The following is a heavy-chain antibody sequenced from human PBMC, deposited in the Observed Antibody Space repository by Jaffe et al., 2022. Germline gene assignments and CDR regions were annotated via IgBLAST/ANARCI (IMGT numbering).Heavy chain of an antibody. V-gene: IGHV3-48*03. D-gene: IGHD3-10*01. Sequence: EVQLVESGGGLVQPGGSLRLSCAASGFTFSSYEMNWVRQAPGKGLEWVSYISSSGSTIYYADSVKGRFTISRDNAKNSLYLQMNSLRAEDTAVYYCARVAGDYYGSGSYFTYYFDYWGQGTLVTVSS. CDR1: GFTFSSYE. J-gene: IGHJ4*02. CDR3: ARVAGDYYGSGSYFTYYFDY. CDR2: ISSSGSTI.